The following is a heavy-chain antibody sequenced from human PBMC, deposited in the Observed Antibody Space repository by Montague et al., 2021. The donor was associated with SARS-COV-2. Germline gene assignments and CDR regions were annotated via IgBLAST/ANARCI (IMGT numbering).Heavy chain of an antibody. Sequence: SETLSLTCAVYGGSFSGYYWSWIRQPPGKGLEWIGEIIHSGSTNYNPSLKSRATISVDTSKNQFSLKLSSVTAADTAVYYCARVRYYGSGTSLGMDVWGQGTTVTVSS. D-gene: IGHD3-10*01. CDR3: ARVRYYGSGTSLGMDV. J-gene: IGHJ6*02. CDR1: GGSFSGYY. CDR2: IIHSGST. V-gene: IGHV4-34*12.